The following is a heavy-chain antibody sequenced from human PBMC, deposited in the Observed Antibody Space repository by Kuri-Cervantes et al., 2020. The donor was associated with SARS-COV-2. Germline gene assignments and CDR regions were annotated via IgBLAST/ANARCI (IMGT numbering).Heavy chain of an antibody. D-gene: IGHD4-17*01. Sequence: LRLSCTVSGGSISSGGYYWSWIRQHPGKGLEWIGYIYYSGSTYYNPSLKSLVTISVDTSKNQFSLKLSSVTAADTAVYYCARVATVTTLFDYWGQGTLVTVSS. V-gene: IGHV4-31*01. J-gene: IGHJ4*02. CDR1: GGSISSGGYY. CDR2: IYYSGST. CDR3: ARVATVTTLFDY.